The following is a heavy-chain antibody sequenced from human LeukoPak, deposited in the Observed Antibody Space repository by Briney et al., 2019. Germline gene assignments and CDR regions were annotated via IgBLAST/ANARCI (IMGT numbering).Heavy chain of an antibody. Sequence: PGGSLRLSCAASGFTVSSNYMSWVRQAPGKGLEWVSVIYNGGSTYYADSVKGRFTISRDNSKNTLYLQMNSLRAEDTAVYYCARGATIFGVAEEYYFDYWGQGTLVTVSS. J-gene: IGHJ4*02. D-gene: IGHD3-3*01. CDR2: IYNGGST. CDR1: GFTVSSNY. CDR3: ARGATIFGVAEEYYFDY. V-gene: IGHV3-53*01.